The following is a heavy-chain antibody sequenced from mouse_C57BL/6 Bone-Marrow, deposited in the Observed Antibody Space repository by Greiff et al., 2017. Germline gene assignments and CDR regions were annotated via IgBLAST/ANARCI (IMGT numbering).Heavy chain of an antibody. CDR2: IYPGSGST. CDR1: GYTFTSYW. J-gene: IGHJ4*01. CDR3: ARQGYGYAMDY. D-gene: IGHD2-14*01. Sequence: QVQLQQPGAELVKPGASVKMSCKASGYTFTSYWITWVKQRPGQGLEWIGDIYPGSGSTNYNEKFKSNATLTVDTSSSTAYMQLSSLTSEDSAVYYCARQGYGYAMDYWGQGTSVTVSS. V-gene: IGHV1-55*01.